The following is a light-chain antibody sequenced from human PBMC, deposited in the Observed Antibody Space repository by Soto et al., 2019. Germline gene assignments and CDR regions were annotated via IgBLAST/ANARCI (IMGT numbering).Light chain of an antibody. Sequence: DIQMTQSPSTLSASVGDRVTITCRASQSISSGLAWYQQKPGKAPKLLIYDASSLESGVPSRFSGSESGTEFTLTISSLQPDDFATYYCQQYKSYPTFGQGTKLEIK. CDR2: DAS. CDR3: QQYKSYPT. V-gene: IGKV1-5*01. J-gene: IGKJ2*01. CDR1: QSISSG.